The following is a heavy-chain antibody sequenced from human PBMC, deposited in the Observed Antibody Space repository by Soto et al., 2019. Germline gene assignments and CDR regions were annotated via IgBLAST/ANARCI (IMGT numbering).Heavy chain of an antibody. CDR3: ARSSYYYDSSGYLLSWFVP. D-gene: IGHD3-22*01. CDR1: GDSIGTHY. Sequence: PSETLSLTCTISGDSIGTHYWSWIRQPPGKGLEWIGYIYYTGSTKFNPSLQSRVTMSVDTSKNQFSLRLSSVTAADTAVYYCARSSYYYDSSGYLLSWFVPWGQGTLVTVSS. J-gene: IGHJ5*02. CDR2: IYYTGST. V-gene: IGHV4-59*08.